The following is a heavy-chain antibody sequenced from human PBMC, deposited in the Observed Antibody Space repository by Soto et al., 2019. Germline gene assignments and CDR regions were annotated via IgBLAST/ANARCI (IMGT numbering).Heavy chain of an antibody. CDR1: GYTFSSYG. D-gene: IGHD2-15*01. V-gene: IGHV3-33*01. Sequence: PGGSLRLSCAACGYTFSSYGMHGVRQAPGKGLEWVAVIWYDGSNKYYADSVKGRFTISRDNSKNTLYLQMNSLRAEDTAVYYCARDTHAGVASYYYYYYGMDVWGQGTTVTVSS. CDR2: IWYDGSNK. CDR3: ARDTHAGVASYYYYYYGMDV. J-gene: IGHJ6*02.